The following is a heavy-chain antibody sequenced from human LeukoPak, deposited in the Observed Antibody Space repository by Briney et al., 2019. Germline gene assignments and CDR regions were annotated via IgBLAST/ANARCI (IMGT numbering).Heavy chain of an antibody. CDR2: ISSDGSEN. CDR3: AKTGHNYYFDY. D-gene: IGHD1-1*01. J-gene: IGHJ4*02. V-gene: IGHV3-30*18. Sequence: GRSLRLSCAASGFTFSSYGMHWVRQAPGKGLDWLAVISSDGSENYYADSVKGRFTISRDNSKNTLYLQMNSLRTEDTAVYYCAKTGHNYYFDYWGRGTLVTVSS. CDR1: GFTFSSYG.